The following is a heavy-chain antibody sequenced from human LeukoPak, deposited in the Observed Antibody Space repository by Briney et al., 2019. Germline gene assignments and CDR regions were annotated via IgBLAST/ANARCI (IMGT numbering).Heavy chain of an antibody. D-gene: IGHD2-15*01. J-gene: IGHJ4*02. CDR1: GYTFSDYG. Sequence: ASVKVSCKASGYTFSDYGITWVRQAPGEGLEWMAWISAYNGNTDYAQKFQGRVTVTADTSTSTAYMELRSLRSDDTAVYYCARSGCSAGSCYSQTVRFDSWGQGTLVTVSS. V-gene: IGHV1-18*01. CDR3: ARSGCSAGSCYSQTVRFDS. CDR2: ISAYNGNT.